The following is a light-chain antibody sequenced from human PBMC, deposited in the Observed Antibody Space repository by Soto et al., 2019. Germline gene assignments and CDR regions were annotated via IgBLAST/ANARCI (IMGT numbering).Light chain of an antibody. Sequence: DIQLTQSPSFLSASVGDRVTITCRASQDIRSYLAWYQQRPGKAPELLVYGASTLRPGGASRFSGSGSGTEFTLTISSLQPEDFATYFCQQLNTFPPFFTFGPGTKVDIK. CDR1: QDIRSY. CDR3: QQLNTFPPFFT. CDR2: GAS. J-gene: IGKJ3*01. V-gene: IGKV1-9*01.